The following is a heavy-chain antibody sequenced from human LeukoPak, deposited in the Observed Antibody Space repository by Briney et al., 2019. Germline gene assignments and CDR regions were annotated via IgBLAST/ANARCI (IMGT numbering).Heavy chain of an antibody. CDR1: GFTFSSYA. J-gene: IGHJ6*02. V-gene: IGHV3-30-3*01. Sequence: GGSLRLSCAASGFTFSSYAMHWVRQAPGKGLEWVAVISYDGSNKYYADSVKGRFTISRDNSKDTLYLQMNSLRAEDTAVYYCARDSYGMDVWGQGTTVTVSS. CDR3: ARDSYGMDV. CDR2: ISYDGSNK.